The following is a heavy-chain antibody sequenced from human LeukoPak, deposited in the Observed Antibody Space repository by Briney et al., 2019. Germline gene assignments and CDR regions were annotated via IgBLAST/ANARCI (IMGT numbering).Heavy chain of an antibody. D-gene: IGHD4-17*01. CDR2: INQDGSKR. V-gene: IGHV3-7*03. J-gene: IGHJ4*02. CDR1: GFTFSSYW. Sequence: GGSLRLSCAASGFTFSSYWMSWVRQTPERGLEWVAKINQDGSKRDSLDSVKGRFTISRDNAKNSLYLQMNNLRAEDTAVYYCAKYNDYDFDYWGQGTLVTVSS. CDR3: AKYNDYDFDY.